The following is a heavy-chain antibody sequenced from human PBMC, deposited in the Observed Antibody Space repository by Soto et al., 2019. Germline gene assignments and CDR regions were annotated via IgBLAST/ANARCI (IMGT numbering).Heavy chain of an antibody. CDR1: GFSFSNYA. CDR3: ATVRGYRHDFDAFDI. Sequence: QVQLVESGGGVVQPGRSLRLSCAASGFSFSNYAMHWVRQAPGKGLEWVAVISYDGSNKYYADSVKGRFTISRDNSKNTVYLQMNTVRTEGTAVYYCATVRGYRHDFDAFDIWGQGTMVTVSS. CDR2: ISYDGSNK. V-gene: IGHV3-30*14. D-gene: IGHD3-16*02. J-gene: IGHJ3*02.